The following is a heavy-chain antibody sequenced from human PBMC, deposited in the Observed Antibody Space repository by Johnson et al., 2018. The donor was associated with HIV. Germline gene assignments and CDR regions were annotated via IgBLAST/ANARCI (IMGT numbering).Heavy chain of an antibody. J-gene: IGHJ3*02. D-gene: IGHD6-19*01. V-gene: IGHV3-30*02. Sequence: VQLVESGGGVVQPGGSLRLSCAASGFTFSSYGMHWVRQAPGKGLEWVAFIRYDGSNKYYADSVKGRFTISRDNSKNTLYLQMNSLRAEDTALYYCAKDRSTGWYPAFDIWGQGTKVTVSS. CDR3: AKDRSTGWYPAFDI. CDR1: GFTFSSYG. CDR2: IRYDGSNK.